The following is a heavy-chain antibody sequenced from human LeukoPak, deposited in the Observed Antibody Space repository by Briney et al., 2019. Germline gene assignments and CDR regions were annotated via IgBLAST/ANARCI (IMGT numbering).Heavy chain of an antibody. CDR1: GFTVSSNY. J-gene: IGHJ4*02. CDR2: IYSGGST. Sequence: GGSLRLSCAASGFTVSSNYMTWVRQAPGKGLEWVSVIYSGGSTYFADSVKGRFTISRDTSKNTLYLQMNSLRAEDTAVYYCARRGSTPKRYFDYWGQGTLVTVSS. CDR3: ARRGSTPKRYFDY. D-gene: IGHD3-10*01. V-gene: IGHV3-53*01.